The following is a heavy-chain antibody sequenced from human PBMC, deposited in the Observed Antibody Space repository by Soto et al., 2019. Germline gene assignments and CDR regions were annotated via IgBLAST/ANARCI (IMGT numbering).Heavy chain of an antibody. Sequence: ASVKVSCKASGYTFTNYDINWVRHATGQGLEWMGWMNPNSGNTNYAQKLQGRVTMTTDTSTSTAYMELRSLRSDDTAVYYCARAEMATIDYWGQGALVTVSS. J-gene: IGHJ4*02. D-gene: IGHD5-12*01. CDR3: ARAEMATIDY. V-gene: IGHV1-18*01. CDR2: MNPNSGNT. CDR1: GYTFTNYD.